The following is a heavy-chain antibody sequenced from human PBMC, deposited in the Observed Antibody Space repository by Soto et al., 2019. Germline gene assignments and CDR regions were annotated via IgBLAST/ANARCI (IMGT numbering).Heavy chain of an antibody. CDR1: GFTVSSNY. D-gene: IGHD6-13*01. Sequence: GESLKISCAASGFTVSSNYMSWVRQAPGKGLEWVSVIYSGGSTYYADSVKGRFTISRDNSKNTLYLQMNGLRAEDTAVYYCARVAAAGTWGEIVSYYGMDVWGQGTTVTVSS. V-gene: IGHV3-53*01. CDR3: ARVAAAGTWGEIVSYYGMDV. J-gene: IGHJ6*02. CDR2: IYSGGST.